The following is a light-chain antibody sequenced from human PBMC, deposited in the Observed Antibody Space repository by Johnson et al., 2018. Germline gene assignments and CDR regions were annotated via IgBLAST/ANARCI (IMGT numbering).Light chain of an antibody. J-gene: IGLJ1*01. CDR1: SSNIGNNY. CDR3: GTWDSSLSAGNV. V-gene: IGLV1-51*02. Sequence: QSVLTQPPSVSAAPGQKVTISCSGSSSNIGNNYVSWYQQLPGTAPKLLIYENNKRPSGIPDRFSGSKSGTSATLGITGLQTGDEADYYCGTWDSSLSAGNVFGTGPKGTFL. CDR2: ENN.